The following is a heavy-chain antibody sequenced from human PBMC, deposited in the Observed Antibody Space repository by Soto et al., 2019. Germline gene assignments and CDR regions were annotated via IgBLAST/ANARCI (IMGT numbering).Heavy chain of an antibody. CDR3: AREPAI. CDR1: GGSISSGGYY. V-gene: IGHV4-31*03. J-gene: IGHJ4*02. Sequence: QVQLQESGPGLVKPSQTLSLTCTVSGGSISSGGYYWSWIRQHPGKGLEWIGYIYYSGSTYYNPHLKTRVTISVDKSKNQFSLSVCFVPAADTAVYYCAREPAIWGQGTLVTVSS. CDR2: IYYSGST.